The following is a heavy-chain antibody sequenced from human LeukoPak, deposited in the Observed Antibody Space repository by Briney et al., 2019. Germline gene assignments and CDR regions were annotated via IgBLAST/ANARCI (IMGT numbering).Heavy chain of an antibody. J-gene: IGHJ4*02. V-gene: IGHV1-69*04. CDR3: ARVNWRLGSGWLFDY. CDR2: IIPILGIA. CDR1: GGTFSSYA. D-gene: IGHD6-19*01. Sequence: SVKVSCKASGGTFSSYAISWVRQAPGQGLEWMGRIIPILGIANYAQKFQGRVTITADKSTSTAYMELSSLRSDDTAVYYCARVNWRLGSGWLFDYWGQGTLVTVSS.